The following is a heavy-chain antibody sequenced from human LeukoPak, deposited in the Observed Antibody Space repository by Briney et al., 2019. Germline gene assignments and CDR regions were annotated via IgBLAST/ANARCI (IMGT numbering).Heavy chain of an antibody. CDR2: IYYSGST. CDR1: GGSISSSSYY. V-gene: IGHV4-39*07. CDR3: ARLGIVATIWPLHDY. Sequence: SETLSLTCTVSGGSISSSSYYWGWVRQPPGRGLEWIASIYYSGSTYYSPSLKSRVTISVDTSKNQFSLKLSSVTAADTAVYYCARLGIVATIWPLHDYWGQGTLVTVSS. D-gene: IGHD5-12*01. J-gene: IGHJ4*02.